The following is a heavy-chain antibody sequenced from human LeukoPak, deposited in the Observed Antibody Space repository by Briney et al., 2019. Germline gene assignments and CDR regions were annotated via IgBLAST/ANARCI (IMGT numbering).Heavy chain of an antibody. CDR1: GFTFSSYS. CDR3: AKKGGVWFGDPISYMDV. CDR2: IRYDGSNT. V-gene: IGHV3-30*02. Sequence: GGSLRLSCAASGFTFSSYSMNWVRQAPGKGLEWVALIRYDGSNTYYADSVKGRFTISRDNSKNTLYLQMNSLRAEDTAVYYCAKKGGVWFGDPISYMDVWGKGTTVTISS. D-gene: IGHD3-10*01. J-gene: IGHJ6*03.